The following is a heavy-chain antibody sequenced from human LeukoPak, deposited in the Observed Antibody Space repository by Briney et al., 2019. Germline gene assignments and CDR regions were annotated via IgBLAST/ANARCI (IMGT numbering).Heavy chain of an antibody. CDR1: GGSISSYY. CDR2: IYYSGST. CDR3: ARARFSSGYYYYFDY. D-gene: IGHD3-22*01. J-gene: IGHJ4*02. Sequence: SETLSLTCTVSGGSISSYYWSWIRQPPGKGLEWIGYIYYSGSTNYNPSLKSRVTISVDTPKNQFSLKLSSVTAADTAVYYCARARFSSGYYYYFDYWGQGTLVTVSS. V-gene: IGHV4-59*01.